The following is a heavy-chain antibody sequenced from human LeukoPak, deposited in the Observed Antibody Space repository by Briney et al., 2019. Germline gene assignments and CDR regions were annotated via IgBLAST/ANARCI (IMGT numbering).Heavy chain of an antibody. D-gene: IGHD3-10*01. Sequence: GGSLRLSCAASGFTFSSYAISWVRQAPGKGLEWVSAISGSGGYTYYADSVKGRFTISRDNSKNTLYLQMNSLRAEDTAVYYCARDYYGSGSYYKMGGDFDYWGQGTLVTVSS. V-gene: IGHV3-23*01. J-gene: IGHJ4*02. CDR3: ARDYYGSGSYYKMGGDFDY. CDR2: ISGSGGYT. CDR1: GFTFSSYA.